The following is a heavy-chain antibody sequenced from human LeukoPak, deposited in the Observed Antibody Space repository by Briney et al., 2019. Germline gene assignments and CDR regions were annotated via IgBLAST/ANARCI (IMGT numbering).Heavy chain of an antibody. CDR2: IIPILDIA. CDR3: ARGSITIFGVVPYYFDY. Sequence: SVKVSCKASGGTFSNYALSWVRQAPGQGLEWMGRIIPILDIASYAQKFQGRVTMTRDTPTSTVYMELSSLRSEDTAVYYCARGSITIFGVVPYYFDYWGQGTLVTVSS. V-gene: IGHV1-69*04. CDR1: GGTFSNYA. J-gene: IGHJ4*02. D-gene: IGHD3-3*01.